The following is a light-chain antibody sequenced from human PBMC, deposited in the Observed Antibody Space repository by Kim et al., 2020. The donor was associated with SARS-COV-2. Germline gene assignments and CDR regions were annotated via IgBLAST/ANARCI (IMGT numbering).Light chain of an antibody. CDR1: RSDVGGYNH. CDR3: CSYAGSYTFYV. CDR2: DVT. V-gene: IGLV2-11*03. J-gene: IGLJ1*01. Sequence: SVTISCTGTRSDVGGYNHVSWYQQHPGKAPKLMIYDVTKRPSGVPDRFSGSKSGNTASLTISGLQAEDEADYYCCSYAGSYTFYVFGTGTKVTVL.